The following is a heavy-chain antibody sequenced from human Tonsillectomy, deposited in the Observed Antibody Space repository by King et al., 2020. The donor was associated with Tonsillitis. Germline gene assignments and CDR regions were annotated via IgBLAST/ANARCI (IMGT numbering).Heavy chain of an antibody. Sequence: ITLKESGPALVKPTQTLTLTCTFAGFSLNTSGLSVAWIRQPPGKALEWLARIDWDDDKYYSTSLKTRLTISKDSSKNQVVLKMTTMDPVDTATYFCARSDNYYGAGGPLDYWGRGTLVTVSS. CDR2: IDWDDDK. V-gene: IGHV2-70*04. D-gene: IGHD3-10*01. CDR3: ARSDNYYGAGGPLDY. CDR1: GFSLNTSGLS. J-gene: IGHJ4*02.